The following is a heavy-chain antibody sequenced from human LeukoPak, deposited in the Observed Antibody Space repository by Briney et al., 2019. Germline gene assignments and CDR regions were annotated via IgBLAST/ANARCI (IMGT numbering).Heavy chain of an antibody. V-gene: IGHV3-30*18. CDR2: ISYDGSNK. Sequence: PGGSLRLSCAASGFTFSSYGMHWVRQAPGKGLEWVAVISYDGSNKYYADSVKGRFTISRDNSKNTLYLQMNSLRAEDTAVYYCAKDQESSGWDYWGQGTLVTVSS. D-gene: IGHD6-19*01. CDR1: GFTFSSYG. J-gene: IGHJ4*02. CDR3: AKDQESSGWDY.